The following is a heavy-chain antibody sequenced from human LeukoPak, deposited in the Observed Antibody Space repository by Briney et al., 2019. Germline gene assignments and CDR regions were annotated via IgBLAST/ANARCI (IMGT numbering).Heavy chain of an antibody. J-gene: IGHJ4*02. CDR1: DDSFSSHY. CDR2: ISYIGST. D-gene: IGHD3-16*01. CDR3: ASSRGSRPYYFDY. V-gene: IGHV4-59*11. Sequence: SETLSLTCAVSDDSFSSHYWTWIRQPPGKGLEWIGYISYIGSTNYNPSLKSRVTISVDTSKNQFSLTLSSVTAADTALYYCASSRGSRPYYFDYWGQGTLVTVSS.